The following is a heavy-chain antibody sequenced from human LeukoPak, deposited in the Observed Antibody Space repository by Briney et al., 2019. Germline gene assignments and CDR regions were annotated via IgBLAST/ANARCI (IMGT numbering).Heavy chain of an antibody. CDR3: ARDAGSGYFMYYFDY. V-gene: IGHV1-3*01. Sequence: ASVKVSCKASGYTFTSYAMHWVRQAPGQRLEWMGWINAGNGNTKYSQKFQGRVTITRDTSASTAYMELSSLRSEDTAVYYCARDAGSGYFMYYFDYWGQGTLVTVSS. CDR1: GYTFTSYA. CDR2: INAGNGNT. J-gene: IGHJ4*02. D-gene: IGHD3-22*01.